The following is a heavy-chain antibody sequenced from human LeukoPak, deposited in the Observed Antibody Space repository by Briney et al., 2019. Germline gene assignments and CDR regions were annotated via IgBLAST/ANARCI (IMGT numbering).Heavy chain of an antibody. D-gene: IGHD3-22*01. CDR3: ARDCPPYYYDSSGSRVFDY. V-gene: IGHV4-38-2*02. CDR2: IYHSGST. Sequence: SETLSLTCAVSGYSISSGYYWGWIRPPPGKGLEWIGSIYHSGSTYYNPSLKSRVTISVDTSKNQFSLKLSSVTAADTAVYYCARDCPPYYYDSSGSRVFDYWGQGTLVTVSS. CDR1: GYSISSGYY. J-gene: IGHJ4*02.